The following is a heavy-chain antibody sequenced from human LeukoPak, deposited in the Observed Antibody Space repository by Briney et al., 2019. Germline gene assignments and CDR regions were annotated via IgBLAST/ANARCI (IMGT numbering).Heavy chain of an antibody. V-gene: IGHV4-59*08. CDR1: GGSISSLY. D-gene: IGHD6-6*01. J-gene: IGHJ4*02. CDR2: IYYTGST. CDR3: ARHRAYSSSSPFDY. Sequence: SETLSLTCSVSGGSISSLYWSWIRQPPGKGLEWIGYIYYTGSTNYNSSLKSRVTMFVDMSKNQCSLRLSSVTAADTAVYHCARHRAYSSSSPFDYWGQGPLVTVSS.